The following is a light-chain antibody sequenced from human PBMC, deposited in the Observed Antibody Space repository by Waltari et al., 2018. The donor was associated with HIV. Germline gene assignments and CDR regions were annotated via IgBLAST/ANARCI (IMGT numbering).Light chain of an antibody. CDR3: QQRSNWPPIT. V-gene: IGKV3-11*01. J-gene: IGKJ5*01. CDR2: DAS. Sequence: EIVLTQSPATLSLSPGERATLSCWASHSVSSYIAWYQHKPGQAPRLLIYDASNRATGIPARFSGSGSGADFTLTISSLDPEDFAVYYCQQRSNWPPITFGQGTRLEIK. CDR1: HSVSSY.